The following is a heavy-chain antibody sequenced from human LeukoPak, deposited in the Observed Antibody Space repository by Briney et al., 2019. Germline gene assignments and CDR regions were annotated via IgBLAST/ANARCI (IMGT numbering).Heavy chain of an antibody. CDR1: GGSFSGYY. V-gene: IGHV4-34*01. CDR2: INHSGST. Sequence: SETLSLTCAVYGGSFSGYYWSWIRQPPGKGLEWIGEINHSGSTKYNPSLKSRVTISVDTSKNQFSLKLSSVTAADTAVYYCATRPGIAVAVWSFDIWGQGTMVTVSS. J-gene: IGHJ3*02. CDR3: ATRPGIAVAVWSFDI. D-gene: IGHD6-19*01.